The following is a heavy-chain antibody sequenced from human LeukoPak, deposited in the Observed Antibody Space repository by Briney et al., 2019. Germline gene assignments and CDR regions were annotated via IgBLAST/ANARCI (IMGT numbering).Heavy chain of an antibody. V-gene: IGHV5-51*01. CDR3: ARQSPQYSGSYWSFDY. CDR2: IYPGHSDT. CDR1: GYSFTSYW. J-gene: IGHJ4*02. D-gene: IGHD1-26*01. Sequence: LGESLKISCKGSGYSFTSYWIGWVRQIPGKGQEWRGIIYPGHSDTRYSPSVQGQVTISADKSIRSAYLQWSSLKASDTAMYYCARQSPQYSGSYWSFDYWGQGTLVTVSS.